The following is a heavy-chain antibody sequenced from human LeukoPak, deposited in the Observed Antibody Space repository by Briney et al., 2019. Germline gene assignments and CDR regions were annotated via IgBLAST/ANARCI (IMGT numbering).Heavy chain of an antibody. CDR1: GFTFSSYA. J-gene: IGHJ4*02. D-gene: IGHD5-24*01. Sequence: GGSLRLSCAASGFTFSSYAMSWVRQAPGKGLECISAFSGSGGSTYYADSVKGRFTISRDNSKNTLYLQMNSLRAEDTAVYYCARSCYNRFDYWGQGTLVTVSS. CDR2: FSGSGGST. V-gene: IGHV3-23*01. CDR3: ARSCYNRFDY.